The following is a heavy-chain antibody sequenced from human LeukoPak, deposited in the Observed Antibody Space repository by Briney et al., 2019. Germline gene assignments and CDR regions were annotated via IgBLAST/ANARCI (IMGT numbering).Heavy chain of an antibody. D-gene: IGHD3-3*01. CDR3: ARDTYYDFWSGYYFSGMDV. V-gene: IGHV1-2*02. J-gene: IGHJ6*02. Sequence: ASVKVSCKASGYTCTGYYMHWVRQAPGQGLEWMGWINPNSGGTNYAQKFQGRVTMTRDTSISTAYMELSRLRSDDTAVYYCARDTYYDFWSGYYFSGMDVWGQGTTSPSP. CDR1: GYTCTGYY. CDR2: INPNSGGT.